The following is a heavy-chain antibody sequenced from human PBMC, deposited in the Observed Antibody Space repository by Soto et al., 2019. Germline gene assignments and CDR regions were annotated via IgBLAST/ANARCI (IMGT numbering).Heavy chain of an antibody. J-gene: IGHJ4*02. D-gene: IGHD2-15*01. V-gene: IGHV3-30*18. CDR1: GFTFSSYG. CDR3: AKNLGSCGGGSCYYFDY. CDR2: ISYDGSEK. Sequence: LRLSCAASGFTFSSYGMHWVRQAPGKGLEWVAVISYDGSEKYYADSVKGRFTISRDNSKNMLYLQMNSLRAEDTAVYYCAKNLGSCGGGSCYYFDYWGQGTLVTVSS.